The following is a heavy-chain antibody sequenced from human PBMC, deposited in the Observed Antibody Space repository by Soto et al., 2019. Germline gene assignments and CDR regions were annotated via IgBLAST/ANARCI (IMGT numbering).Heavy chain of an antibody. V-gene: IGHV3-23*01. Sequence: EVQLLESGGGVVQPGESLRLSCVASGFIFSTFAMSWVRQAPGKGLEWVSGISGSGDSTYYADSVKGLITISRDNPKHTLYLQMNSLRADDTAVYYCAKSISIYGVVIVNPAYFYYGLDVWGQGTTVTVSS. CDR2: ISGSGDST. J-gene: IGHJ6*02. CDR3: AKSISIYGVVIVNPAYFYYGLDV. D-gene: IGHD3-3*01. CDR1: GFIFSTFA.